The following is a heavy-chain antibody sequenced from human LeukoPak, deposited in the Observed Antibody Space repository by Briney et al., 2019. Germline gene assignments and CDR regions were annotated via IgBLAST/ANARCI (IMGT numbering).Heavy chain of an antibody. CDR2: ISGSGGST. CDR3: AKDSVVVVPAAIRENAFDI. D-gene: IGHD2-2*01. Sequence: GGSLRLSYAASGFTLSSYAMSWVRQAPGKGLEWVSAISGSGGSTYYADSVKGRFTISRDNSKNTLYLQMSSLRAEDTAVYYCAKDSVVVVPAAIRENAFDIWGQGTMVTVSS. V-gene: IGHV3-23*01. J-gene: IGHJ3*02. CDR1: GFTLSSYA.